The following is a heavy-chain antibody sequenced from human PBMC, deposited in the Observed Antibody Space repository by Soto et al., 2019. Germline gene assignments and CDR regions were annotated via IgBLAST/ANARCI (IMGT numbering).Heavy chain of an antibody. CDR3: TSDEAGYSNRGDFDY. Sequence: ASVKVSCKASGYTFTSYGISWVRQAPGQGLEWMGWISAYNGNTNYAQKLQGRVTMTTDTSTSTVYMELSSLRSEDTAIFYCTSDEAGYSNRGDFDYWGQGTQVPVSS. CDR1: GYTFTSYG. V-gene: IGHV1-18*01. J-gene: IGHJ4*02. CDR2: ISAYNGNT. D-gene: IGHD6-13*01.